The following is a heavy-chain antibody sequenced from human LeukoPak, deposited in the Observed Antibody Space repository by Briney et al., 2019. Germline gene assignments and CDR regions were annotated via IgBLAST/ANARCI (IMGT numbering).Heavy chain of an antibody. CDR2: ISSSTSYI. CDR1: GFTFDGYA. CDR3: ARAGGSTVSHSDY. J-gene: IGHJ4*02. V-gene: IGHV3-21*01. Sequence: GGSLRLSCAASGFTFDGYAMHWVRQGPGKGLEWVSSISSSTSYIYYADSVKGRFTISKDNAKNSLYLQMNSLRAEDTAVYYCARAGGSTVSHSDYWGQGTLVTVSS. D-gene: IGHD4-17*01.